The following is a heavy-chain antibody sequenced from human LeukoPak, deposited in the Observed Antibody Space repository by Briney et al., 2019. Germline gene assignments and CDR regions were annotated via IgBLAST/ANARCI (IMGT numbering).Heavy chain of an antibody. Sequence: ASVKVSCKASGYTFTSYGISWVRQAPGQGLEWMGWISAYNGSTNYAQKLQGRVTMTTDTSTSTAYMELRSLRSDDTAVYYCARFASDDDGDPGWFDPWGQGTLVTVSS. D-gene: IGHD4-17*01. V-gene: IGHV1-18*01. CDR2: ISAYNGST. CDR1: GYTFTSYG. J-gene: IGHJ5*02. CDR3: ARFASDDDGDPGWFDP.